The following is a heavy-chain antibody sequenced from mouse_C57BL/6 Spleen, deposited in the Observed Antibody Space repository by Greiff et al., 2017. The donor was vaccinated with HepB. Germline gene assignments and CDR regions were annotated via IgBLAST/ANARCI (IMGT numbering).Heavy chain of an antibody. CDR2: INYDGSST. D-gene: IGHD4-1*01. Sequence: EVMLVESEGGLVQPGSSMKLSCTASGFTFSDYYMAWVRQVPEKGLEWVANINYDGSSTYYLDSLKSRFIISRDNAKNILYLQMSSLKSEDTATYYCARTGTFQYYFDYWGQGTTLTVSS. CDR3: ARTGTFQYYFDY. CDR1: GFTFSDYY. V-gene: IGHV5-16*01. J-gene: IGHJ2*01.